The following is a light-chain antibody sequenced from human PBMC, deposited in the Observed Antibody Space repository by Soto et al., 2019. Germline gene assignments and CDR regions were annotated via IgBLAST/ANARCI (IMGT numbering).Light chain of an antibody. CDR3: CSYAGSYSLV. V-gene: IGLV2-11*01. CDR1: SSDVGGYNY. CDR2: DVS. Sequence: QSALTQPRSVSGSPGQSVTISCTGTSSDVGGYNYVSWYQQHPGKAPKLMIYDVSKRPSGVPDRFSGSKSGNTAPLTISGLQDDDEADYYCCSYAGSYSLVFGTGTKLTVL. J-gene: IGLJ1*01.